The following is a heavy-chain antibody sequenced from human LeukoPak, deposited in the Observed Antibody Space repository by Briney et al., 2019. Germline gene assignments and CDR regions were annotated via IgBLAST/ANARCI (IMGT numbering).Heavy chain of an antibody. D-gene: IGHD3-22*01. J-gene: IGHJ4*02. V-gene: IGHV1-69*13. Sequence: SVKVSCKASGGTFSSYAISWVRQAPGQGLEWMGGIIPIFGIANCAQKFQGRVTITADESTSTAYMELSSLRSEDTAVYYCARAEYYYDSSGSLPPYYFDYWGQGTLVTVSS. CDR1: GGTFSSYA. CDR3: ARAEYYYDSSGSLPPYYFDY. CDR2: IIPIFGIA.